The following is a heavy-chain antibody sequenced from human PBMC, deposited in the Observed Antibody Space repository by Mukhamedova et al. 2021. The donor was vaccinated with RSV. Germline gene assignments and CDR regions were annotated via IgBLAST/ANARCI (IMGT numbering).Heavy chain of an antibody. V-gene: IGHV3-21*06. D-gene: IGHD2-15*01. J-gene: IGHJ3*02. CDR2: SYI. Sequence: SYIYYADSVMGRFTISRDNAKNSLNLQMNSLRAEDTAVDYCAREYCSGCSCYSDSFDIWGQWTMVTVSS. CDR3: AREYCSGCSCYSDSFDI.